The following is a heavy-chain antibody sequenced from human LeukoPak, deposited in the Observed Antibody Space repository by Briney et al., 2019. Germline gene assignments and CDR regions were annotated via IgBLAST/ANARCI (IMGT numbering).Heavy chain of an antibody. J-gene: IGHJ4*02. CDR2: IYYSGST. CDR3: ARAVADSFDY. Sequence: SETLSLTCTVSGGSVSSGSYYWSWIRQPPGKGLEWIGYIYYSGSTNYNPSRKSRVTISVDTSKNQFSLKLSSVTAADTAVHYCARAVADSFDYWGQGTLVTVSS. V-gene: IGHV4-61*01. D-gene: IGHD6-19*01. CDR1: GGSVSSGSYY.